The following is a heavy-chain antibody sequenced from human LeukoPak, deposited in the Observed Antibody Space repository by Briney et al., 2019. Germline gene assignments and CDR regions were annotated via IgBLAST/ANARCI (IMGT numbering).Heavy chain of an antibody. CDR3: ARDPNRYEAAHPFDY. V-gene: IGHV1-69*05. Sequence: GASVEVSCKASGGTFSSYAISWVRQAPGQGLEWMGGIIPIFGTANYAQKFQGRVTITTDESTSTAYMELSSLRSEDTAVYYCARDPNRYEAAHPFDYWGQGTLVTVSS. D-gene: IGHD3-9*01. CDR2: IIPIFGTA. J-gene: IGHJ4*02. CDR1: GGTFSSYA.